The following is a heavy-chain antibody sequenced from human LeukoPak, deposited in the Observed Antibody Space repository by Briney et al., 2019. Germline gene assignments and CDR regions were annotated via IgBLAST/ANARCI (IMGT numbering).Heavy chain of an antibody. CDR3: ARAGDIVVVPALNWFDP. CDR1: GGSISSGYYY. CDR2: IYYSGST. D-gene: IGHD2-2*01. J-gene: IGHJ5*02. V-gene: IGHV4-30-4*08. Sequence: SQTLSLTCTVSGGSISSGYYYWSWIRQPPGKGLEWIGYIYYSGSTYYNPSLKSRVTISVDTSKNQFSLKLSSVTAADTAVYYCARAGDIVVVPALNWFDPWGQGTLVTVSS.